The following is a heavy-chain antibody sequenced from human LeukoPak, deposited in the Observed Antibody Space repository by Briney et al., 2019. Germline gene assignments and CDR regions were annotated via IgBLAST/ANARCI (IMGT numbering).Heavy chain of an antibody. CDR2: ISGSGGST. CDR1: GFTFSNYG. J-gene: IGHJ3*02. Sequence: QSGGSLRLSCAASGFTFSNYGMSWVRQAPGKGLEWVSAISGSGGSTYYADSVKGRFTISRDNSKNTLYLQMNSLRAEDTAVYYCAKDTRQLDAFDIWGQGTMVTVSS. CDR3: AKDTRQLDAFDI. D-gene: IGHD6-13*01. V-gene: IGHV3-23*01.